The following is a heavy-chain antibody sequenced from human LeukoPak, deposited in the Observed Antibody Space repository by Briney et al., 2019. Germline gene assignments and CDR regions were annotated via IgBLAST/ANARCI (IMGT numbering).Heavy chain of an antibody. CDR1: GGSISSSSYY. CDR3: AAPTYYDSSGYYFPPFDY. V-gene: IGHV4-39*01. CDR2: IYYSGST. Sequence: SETLSLTCTVSGGSISSSSYYWGWIRQPPGKGLEWIGCIYYSGSTYYNPSLKSRVTISVDTSKNQFSLKLSSVTAADTAVYYCAAPTYYDSSGYYFPPFDYWGQGTLVTVSS. D-gene: IGHD3-22*01. J-gene: IGHJ4*02.